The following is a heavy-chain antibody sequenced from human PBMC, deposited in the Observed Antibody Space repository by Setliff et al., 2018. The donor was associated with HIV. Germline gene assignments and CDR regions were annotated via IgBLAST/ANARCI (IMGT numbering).Heavy chain of an antibody. J-gene: IGHJ3*02. CDR2: IYYSGST. Sequence: SETLSLTCTVSGGSISSSSYYWGWIRQPPGKGLEWVGSIYYSGSTYYNPSLKSRVTISVDTSKNQFSLKLSSVTAADTAVYYCARHIVGGWDAFDIWGQGTMVTVSS. D-gene: IGHD1-26*01. V-gene: IGHV4-39*01. CDR3: ARHIVGGWDAFDI. CDR1: GGSISSSSYY.